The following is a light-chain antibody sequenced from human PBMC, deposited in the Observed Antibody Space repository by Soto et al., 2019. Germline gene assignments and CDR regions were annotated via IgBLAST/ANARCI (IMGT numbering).Light chain of an antibody. CDR3: QQYGSSPPRT. CDR2: GAS. V-gene: IGKV3-20*01. CDR1: QSVSSSY. J-gene: IGKJ2*01. Sequence: EVALTQSPATLSLSPGERATLSCRASQSVSSSYLAWYQQKPGQAPRLLIYGASSRATGIPDRFSGSGSGTDFTLTISRLEPEDFAVYYCQQYGSSPPRTFGQGTKLEIK.